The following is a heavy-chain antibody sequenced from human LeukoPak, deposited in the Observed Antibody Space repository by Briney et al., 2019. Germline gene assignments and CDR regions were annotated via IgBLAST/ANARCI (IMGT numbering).Heavy chain of an antibody. CDR3: AKEGPGGGGYFDY. D-gene: IGHD3-16*01. CDR1: GFTFSSYV. J-gene: IGHJ4*02. V-gene: IGHV3-23*01. CDR2: ISGSGGST. Sequence: GGSLRLSCAASGFTFSSYVMSWVRQAPGKGLEWVSGISGSGGSTYYADSVKGRFTISRDNSKKMYLQMNSLRAEATAVYYCAKEGPGGGGYFDYRGQGTLVTVSS.